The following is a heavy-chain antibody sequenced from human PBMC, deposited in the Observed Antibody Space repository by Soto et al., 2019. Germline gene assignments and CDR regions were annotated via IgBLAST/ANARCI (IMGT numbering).Heavy chain of an antibody. D-gene: IGHD3-22*01. CDR3: ARVSETYYDPDWYFAL. Sequence: QVQLQESGPGLVKPSKTLSLTCTVSGGSISSGGYYWSWIRQPPGKGLEWIGYIYYSGSTYYKPSLMSRCNISVDTSKNHLSMKLSSVTAAATSVFGCARVSETYYDPDWYFALLGLGTLGTVSS. V-gene: IGHV4-31*03. CDR2: IYYSGST. CDR1: GGSISSGGYY. J-gene: IGHJ2*01.